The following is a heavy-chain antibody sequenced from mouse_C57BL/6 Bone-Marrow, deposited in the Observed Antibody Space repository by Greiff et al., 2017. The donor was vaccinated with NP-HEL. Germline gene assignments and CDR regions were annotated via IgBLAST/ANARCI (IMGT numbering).Heavy chain of an antibody. CDR3: AREGDYDDDSRFAY. CDR2: IYPGDGDT. J-gene: IGHJ3*01. D-gene: IGHD2-4*01. V-gene: IGHV1-82*01. Sequence: QVQLKESGPELVKPGASVKISCKASGYAFSSSWMNWVKQRPGKGLEWIGRIYPGDGDTNYNGKFKGKATLTADKSSSTAYMPLSSLTSEDSAVYFCAREGDYDDDSRFAYWGQGTLVTVSA. CDR1: GYAFSSSW.